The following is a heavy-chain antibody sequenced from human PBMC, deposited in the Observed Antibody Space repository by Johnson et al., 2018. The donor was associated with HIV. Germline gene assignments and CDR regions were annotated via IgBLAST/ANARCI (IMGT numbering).Heavy chain of an antibody. CDR1: GFTFSSYG. Sequence: VQLVESGGGLIQPGGSLRLSCAASGFTFSSYGMHWVRQAPGKGLEWVSYISSSGSPIYYADSVKGRFTISRDNAKNSLYLQMNSLRAEDTALYFCATVWRNEGRHSFDVWGLGTMVTVSS. CDR3: ATVWRNEGRHSFDV. V-gene: IGHV3-48*04. CDR2: ISSSGSPI. D-gene: IGHD1-1*01. J-gene: IGHJ3*01.